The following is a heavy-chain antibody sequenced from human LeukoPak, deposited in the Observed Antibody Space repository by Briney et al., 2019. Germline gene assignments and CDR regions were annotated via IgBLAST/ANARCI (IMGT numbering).Heavy chain of an antibody. Sequence: ASVKVSCKASGYTFTSYGISWVRQAPGQGLEWMGWISAYNGNTNYAQELQGRVTMTTDTSTSTAYMELRSLRSDDTAVYYCARGPLFGWELRPFDPWGQGTLVTVSS. V-gene: IGHV1-18*01. D-gene: IGHD1-26*01. CDR2: ISAYNGNT. CDR1: GYTFTSYG. CDR3: ARGPLFGWELRPFDP. J-gene: IGHJ5*02.